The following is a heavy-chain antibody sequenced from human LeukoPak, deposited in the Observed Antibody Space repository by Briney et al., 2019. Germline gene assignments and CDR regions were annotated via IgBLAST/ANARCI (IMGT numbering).Heavy chain of an antibody. CDR2: IYHSGST. D-gene: IGHD3-3*01. J-gene: IGHJ6*03. CDR3: ARGLLDDLPYYDFWSGYYDYYYYYMDV. V-gene: IGHV4-38-2*01. CDR1: GYSIITGYY. Sequence: SETLSLTCAVSGYSIITGYYWGWIRQPPGKGLEWIGTIYHSGSTYYKPSLKSRVTISVDTSKNQFSLKLSSVTAADTAVYYCARGLLDDLPYYDFWSGYYDYYYYYMDVWGKGTTVTVSS.